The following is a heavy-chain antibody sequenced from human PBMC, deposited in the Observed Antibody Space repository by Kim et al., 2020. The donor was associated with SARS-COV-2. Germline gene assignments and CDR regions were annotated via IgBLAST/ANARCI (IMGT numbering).Heavy chain of an antibody. D-gene: IGHD2-15*01. Sequence: ASVNVSCKASGYTFTKYYMNWVRQAPGQGLEWMGIINPSGGTTRYAQRFQGRVSLTRETYTSTVYMEMSSETSEYTAVYYCASGGDRLVAVAGTDGFDVW. J-gene: IGHJ3*01. V-gene: IGHV1-46*01. CDR1: GYTFTKYY. CDR3: ASGGDRLVAVAGTDGFDV. CDR2: INPSGGTT.